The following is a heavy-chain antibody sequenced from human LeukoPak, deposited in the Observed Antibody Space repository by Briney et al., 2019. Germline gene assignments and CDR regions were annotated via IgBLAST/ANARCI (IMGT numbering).Heavy chain of an antibody. D-gene: IGHD3-22*01. CDR1: GFAFSNAW. V-gene: IGHV3-15*01. CDR3: TTGHGVYYYDSSGYYGEQVFDY. J-gene: IGHJ4*02. CDR2: IKSKTDGGTT. Sequence: PGGSLRLSCAASGFAFSNAWMSWVRQAPGKGLEWVGRIKSKTDGGTTDYAAPVKGRCTISRDDSKNTLYLQMNSLKTEDTAVYYCTTGHGVYYYDSSGYYGEQVFDYWGQGTLVTVSS.